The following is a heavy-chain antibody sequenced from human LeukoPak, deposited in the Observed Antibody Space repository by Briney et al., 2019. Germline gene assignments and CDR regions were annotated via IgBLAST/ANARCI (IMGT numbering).Heavy chain of an antibody. CDR1: GYTFTSYY. CDR2: INPSGGST. V-gene: IGHV1-46*01. D-gene: IGHD6-13*01. CDR3: ARGIAAGVDY. J-gene: IGHJ4*02. Sequence: ASVKVSCKASGYTFTSYYMHWVRQAPGQGLEYMGIINPSGGSTSYAQKFQGRVTMTRDTSTSTVYMELSGLKSDDTAVYYCARGIAAGVDYWGQGALVTVSS.